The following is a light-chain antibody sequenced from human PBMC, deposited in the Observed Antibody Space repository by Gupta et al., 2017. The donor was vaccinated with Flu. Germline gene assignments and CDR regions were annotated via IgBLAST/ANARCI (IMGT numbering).Light chain of an antibody. V-gene: IGLV7-43*01. CDR1: TGAVTRGFY. Sequence: QTVVTQEPSVTVSPGGTVTLTCASSTGAVTRGFYPNWLQQKPGQVPRTLIYIADNRHSWTPDRFSGSIFGGKAVLTLSEGQPDDEAGYYCLLSSGGAWVFGGGTKLIV. J-gene: IGLJ3*02. CDR3: LLSSGGAWV. CDR2: IAD.